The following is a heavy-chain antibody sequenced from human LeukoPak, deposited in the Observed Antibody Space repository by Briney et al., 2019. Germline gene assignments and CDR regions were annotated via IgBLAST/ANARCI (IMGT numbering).Heavy chain of an antibody. Sequence: SETLSLACTVSGGSISNYYWSWIRQPPGKALEWIGYIYYTGTTKYNPSLKSRATISLNTSKNQFSLKLTSVTAADTALFFCARGYDIDVWGQGTTVTVSS. J-gene: IGHJ6*02. CDR1: GGSISNYY. CDR3: ARGYDIDV. CDR2: IYYTGTT. V-gene: IGHV4-59*01.